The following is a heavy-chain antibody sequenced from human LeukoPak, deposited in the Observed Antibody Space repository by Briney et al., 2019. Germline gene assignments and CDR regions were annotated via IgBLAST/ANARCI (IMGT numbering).Heavy chain of an antibody. D-gene: IGHD6-19*01. V-gene: IGHV4-61*01. Sequence: PSETLSLTCTVSGGSVSSGSYYWSWIRQPPGKGLEWIGYIYYSGSTNYNPSLKSRVTISVDTSKNQFSLKLSSVTAADTAVYYCARATGSGPRPLYFDYWGQGTLVTVSS. CDR3: ARATGSGPRPLYFDY. CDR1: GGSVSSGSYY. CDR2: IYYSGST. J-gene: IGHJ4*02.